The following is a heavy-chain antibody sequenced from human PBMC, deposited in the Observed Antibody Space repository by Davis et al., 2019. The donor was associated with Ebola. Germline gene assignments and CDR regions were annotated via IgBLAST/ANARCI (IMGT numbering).Heavy chain of an antibody. CDR3: AKDGGDSYGAGYFDY. Sequence: PAGSLRLSCAASGFTFSSSGMHWVRQSPGKGLEWVAVISYDGSNKYYADSVKGRFTISRDNSKNTLYLQMNSLRAKDTAVYYCAKDGGDSYGAGYFDYWGQGTLVTVSS. CDR2: ISYDGSNK. V-gene: IGHV3-30*18. J-gene: IGHJ4*02. CDR1: GFTFSSSG. D-gene: IGHD5-18*01.